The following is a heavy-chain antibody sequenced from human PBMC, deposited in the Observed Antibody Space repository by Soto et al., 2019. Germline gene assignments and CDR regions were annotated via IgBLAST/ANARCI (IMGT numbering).Heavy chain of an antibody. D-gene: IGHD3-22*01. Sequence: QLQLQESGPGLVKPSETLSLTCAVSGASMNRNCCLWNWIRQSPGKGLEWVGCVFYNGKNQYNPSLNSRLTISVDRSQNQCSLKLTSVTAADTAVYYCARDSYERSPGGLNDGFYVWGQGTMVTVS. CDR1: GASMNRNCCL. CDR2: VFYNGKN. V-gene: IGHV4-30-2*06. CDR3: ARDSYERSPGGLNDGFYV. J-gene: IGHJ3*01.